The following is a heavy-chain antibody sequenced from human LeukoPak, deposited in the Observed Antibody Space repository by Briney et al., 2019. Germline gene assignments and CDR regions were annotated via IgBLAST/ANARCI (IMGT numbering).Heavy chain of an antibody. CDR1: GGTFSSYV. CDR3: ARRRIVATRSPIDY. CDR2: IIPVFGPA. Sequence: GASVKVSCKASGGTFSSYVVDWVRQAPGQGLEWMGRIIPVFGPANYAQKFQGRVTITADETTSTAYMELTNLRSEDTAVYYCARRRIVATRSPIDYWGQGTLVIVSS. D-gene: IGHD5-12*01. V-gene: IGHV1-69*13. J-gene: IGHJ4*02.